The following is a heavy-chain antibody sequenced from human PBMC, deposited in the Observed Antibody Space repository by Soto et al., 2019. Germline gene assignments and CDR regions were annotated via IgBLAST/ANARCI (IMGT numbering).Heavy chain of an antibody. CDR3: VRGPSLGYFQY. CDR2: IKSTTDGGTP. J-gene: IGHJ1*01. Sequence: PGGSLRLSCAASGFTFINAWMNWVRQTPEKGLEWVGRIKSTTDGGTPDYAAPVKGRFTISRDDSRDTVYLQMDSLKTDDTAVYYCVRGPSLGYFQYWGQGTLVTVSS. V-gene: IGHV3-15*07. D-gene: IGHD6-6*01. CDR1: GFTFINAW.